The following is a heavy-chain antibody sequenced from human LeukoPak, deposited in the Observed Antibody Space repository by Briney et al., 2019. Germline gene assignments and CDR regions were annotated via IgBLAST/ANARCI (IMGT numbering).Heavy chain of an antibody. Sequence: PGRSLRLSCTASGFTLKNYAMCWVRQAPGKGLEWAAVISDTGTTTNYADSVKGRFIIARDDSTGALYLQMHGLRLEDTAMYYCARAADSESFYRSSKYWGQGTLVSVSS. CDR2: ISDTGTTT. CDR3: ARAADSESFYRSSKY. CDR1: GFTLKNYA. J-gene: IGHJ4*02. D-gene: IGHD3-10*01. V-gene: IGHV3-30*04.